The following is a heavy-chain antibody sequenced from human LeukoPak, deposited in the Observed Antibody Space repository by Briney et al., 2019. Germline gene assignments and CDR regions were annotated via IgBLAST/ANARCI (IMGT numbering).Heavy chain of an antibody. D-gene: IGHD3-10*01. J-gene: IGHJ4*02. CDR2: ISYDGSNK. CDR3: ASYGSGSYYTGY. V-gene: IGHV3-30*03. Sequence: GGSLRLSCAASGFTFSNYWMIWVRQAPGKGLEWVAVISYDGSNKYYADSVKGRFTISRDNSKNTLYLQMNSLRAEDTAVYYCASYGSGSYYTGYWGQGTLVTVSS. CDR1: GFTFSNYW.